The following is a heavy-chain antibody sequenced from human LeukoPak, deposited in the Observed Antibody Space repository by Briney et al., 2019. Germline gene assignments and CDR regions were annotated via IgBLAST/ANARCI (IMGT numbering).Heavy chain of an antibody. Sequence: GASVRVSCKASGYTFTGYYMHWVRQAPGQGLEWMGWINPNSGGTNYAQKFQGRVTMTRDTSISTAYMELSRLRSDDTAVYYCASPRPGSYYTRNYYYYGMDVWGQGTTVTVSS. D-gene: IGHD3-10*01. J-gene: IGHJ6*02. CDR2: INPNSGGT. V-gene: IGHV1-2*02. CDR3: ASPRPGSYYTRNYYYYGMDV. CDR1: GYTFTGYY.